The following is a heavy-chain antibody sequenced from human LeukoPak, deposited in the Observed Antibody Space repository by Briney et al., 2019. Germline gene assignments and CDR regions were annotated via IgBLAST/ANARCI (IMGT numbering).Heavy chain of an antibody. CDR1: GFTFEDYA. V-gene: IGHV3-9*01. D-gene: IGHD5-12*01. Sequence: GRSLRLSCAASGFTFEDYAMHWVRQVSGKGLEWVAGISWSSGNIGYAESVKGRFTISRDNAENTLHLQMNSLRTEDTALYFCARDAWRRAFNYGMDVWGQGTTVAVSS. J-gene: IGHJ6*02. CDR3: ARDAWRRAFNYGMDV. CDR2: ISWSSGNI.